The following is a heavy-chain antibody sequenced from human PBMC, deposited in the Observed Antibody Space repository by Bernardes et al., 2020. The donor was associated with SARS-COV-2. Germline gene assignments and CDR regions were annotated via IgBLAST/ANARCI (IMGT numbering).Heavy chain of an antibody. V-gene: IGHV3-53*01. CDR2: IYSGGST. CDR3: ARDYGAWYFDY. CDR1: GFTVSSNY. Sequence: GGSLILSCAASGFTVSSNYMSWVRQSPGQGLEWVSVIYSGGSTYYADSVRGRFTISRDDSKNTLSLQMNSLRADDTAIYYCARDYGAWYFDYWGQGTLVSVSS. D-gene: IGHD4-17*01. J-gene: IGHJ4*02.